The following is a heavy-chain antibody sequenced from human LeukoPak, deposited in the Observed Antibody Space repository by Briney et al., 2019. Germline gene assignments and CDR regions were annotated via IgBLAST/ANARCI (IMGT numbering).Heavy chain of an antibody. D-gene: IGHD5-12*01. V-gene: IGHV3-11*01. Sequence: GGSLRLSCAASGFTFSDYYMSWIRQAPGKGLEWVSYISSSGSTIYYADSVKSRFTISRDNAKNSLYLQMNSLRAEDTAVYYCARGSVDIVASDAFDIWGQGTMVTVSS. CDR2: ISSSGSTI. CDR3: ARGSVDIVASDAFDI. J-gene: IGHJ3*02. CDR1: GFTFSDYY.